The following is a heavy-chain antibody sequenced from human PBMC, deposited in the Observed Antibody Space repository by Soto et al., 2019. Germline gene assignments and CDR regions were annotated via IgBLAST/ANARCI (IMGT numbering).Heavy chain of an antibody. J-gene: IGHJ5*02. CDR3: ARCSAYNAWFGP. D-gene: IGHD5-12*01. CDR1: GDSISTTDYY. Sequence: NPSETLSLTCTLSGDSISTTDYYWGWIRQPPGKGLEWIGSIYYSGTTYYNPSLESRVSISVDTSKDQFSLKLSYVTAADTAVYFCARCSAYNAWFGPWGQVTLVTVSS. CDR2: IYYSGTT. V-gene: IGHV4-39*01.